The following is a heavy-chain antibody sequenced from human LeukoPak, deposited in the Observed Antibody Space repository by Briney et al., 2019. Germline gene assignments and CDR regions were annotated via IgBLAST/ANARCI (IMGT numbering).Heavy chain of an antibody. Sequence: PSETLSLTCTVSGGSISSGDYYWSWIRQPPGKGLEWIGTIYYSGSSYYNPSLNSRLTISVDTSKNQFSLKLSSVTTADTAVYYCARLLGSAYPTDYWGQGTLVTVSS. J-gene: IGHJ4*02. CDR2: IYYSGSS. D-gene: IGHD3-3*01. CDR1: GGSISSGDYY. V-gene: IGHV4-39*01. CDR3: ARLLGSAYPTDY.